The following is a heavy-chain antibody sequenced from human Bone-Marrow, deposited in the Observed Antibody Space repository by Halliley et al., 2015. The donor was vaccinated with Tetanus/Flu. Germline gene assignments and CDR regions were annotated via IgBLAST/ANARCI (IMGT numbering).Heavy chain of an antibody. V-gene: IGHV4-61*01. D-gene: IGHD2-15*01. Sequence: TLSLTCTVSGGSLSSDTSYWSWIRQPPGKGLEWIGFIYYSGNTNYNPSLKSRVTISVDTSKNQFSLKLNSVTAADTAVYYCARDPPSGFYCGGLDVGGQGTTVTASS. CDR3: ARDPPSGFYCGGLDV. J-gene: IGHJ6*02. CDR2: IYYSGNT. CDR1: GGSLSSDTSY.